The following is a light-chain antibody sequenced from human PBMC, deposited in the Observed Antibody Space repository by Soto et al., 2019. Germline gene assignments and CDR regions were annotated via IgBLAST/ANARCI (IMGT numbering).Light chain of an antibody. CDR3: QKYDSAPT. V-gene: IGKV1-27*01. J-gene: IGKJ1*01. Sequence: DIQMTQSPSSLSASVGDRVTISCRASQDISNALAWYQQRPAKVPKLLMYAASTLQSGVPSRFSGSGSGTDFTLTISSLQPEDVATYYCQKYDSAPTFGQGTKVEIK. CDR1: QDISNA. CDR2: AAS.